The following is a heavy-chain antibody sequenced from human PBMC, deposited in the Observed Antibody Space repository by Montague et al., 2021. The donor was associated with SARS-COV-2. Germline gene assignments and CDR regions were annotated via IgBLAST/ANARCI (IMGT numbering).Heavy chain of an antibody. CDR3: ARGQPPRITFGGIISYGLDV. D-gene: IGHD3-16*02. V-gene: IGHV4-34*01. J-gene: IGHJ6*02. CDR2: INHSGST. CDR1: GGSFSGYY. Sequence: SETRSLTCAVYGGSFSGYYWTWIRQPPGKGLEWIGEINHSGSTNYNPSLKSRVTISVDTSKNQFSLKLRSVTAAGTAVYYCARGQPPRITFGGIISYGLDVWGQGTTVTVSS.